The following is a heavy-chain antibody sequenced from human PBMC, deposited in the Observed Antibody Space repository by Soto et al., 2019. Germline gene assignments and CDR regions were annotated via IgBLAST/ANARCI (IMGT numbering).Heavy chain of an antibody. D-gene: IGHD3-22*01. J-gene: IGHJ4*02. CDR3: ARSSGYYLYSFDY. Sequence: EVQLVETGGGLIQPGGSLRLSCAASGFTVSSNYMSWVRQAPGKGLEWVSVIYSGGSTYYADSVKGRITISGDNSKNTLYLQMNSLRAEDTAVYYCARSSGYYLYSFDYWGQGTLVTVSS. V-gene: IGHV3-53*02. CDR2: IYSGGST. CDR1: GFTVSSNY.